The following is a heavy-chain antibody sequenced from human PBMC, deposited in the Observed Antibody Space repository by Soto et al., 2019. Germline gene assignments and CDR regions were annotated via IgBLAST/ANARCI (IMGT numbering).Heavy chain of an antibody. Sequence: GGSLRLSCAASGFTFSSYSMNWVRQAPGKGLEWVSYISSSSSTIYYADSVKGRFTISRDNAKNSLYLQMNSLRDEDTAVYYCAKSARRQQLVKALYNWFDPWGQGTLVTVSS. J-gene: IGHJ5*02. CDR2: ISSSSSTI. D-gene: IGHD6-13*01. CDR3: AKSARRQQLVKALYNWFDP. CDR1: GFTFSSYS. V-gene: IGHV3-48*02.